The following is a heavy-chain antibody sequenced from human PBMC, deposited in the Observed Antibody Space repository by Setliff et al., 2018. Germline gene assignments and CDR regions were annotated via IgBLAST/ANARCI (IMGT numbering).Heavy chain of an antibody. CDR3: ARSSDSGYYHQRDAFDI. Sequence: GASVKVSCKASGYTFNSHGINWLRQAPGRGLEWLGWISPYSENTNYAQTVQGRIRVTTDTSTRTSYMELSGLRSDDTAVYFCARSSDSGYYHQRDAFDIWGQGTRVTVSS. CDR1: GYTFNSHG. J-gene: IGHJ3*02. CDR2: ISPYSENT. V-gene: IGHV1-18*04. D-gene: IGHD3-22*01.